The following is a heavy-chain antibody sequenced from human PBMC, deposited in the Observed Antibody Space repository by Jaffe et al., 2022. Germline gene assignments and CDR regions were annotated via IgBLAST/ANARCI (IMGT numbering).Heavy chain of an antibody. CDR1: GYSISSGYY. CDR2: IYHSGST. Sequence: QVQLQESGPGLVKPSETLSLTCAVSGYSISSGYYWGWIRQPPGKGLEWIGSIYHSGSTYYNPSLKSRVTISVDTSKNQFSLKLSSVTAADTAVYYCAGQLGEVVGLLDYWGQGTLVTVSS. CDR3: AGQLGEVVGLLDY. V-gene: IGHV4-38-2*01. J-gene: IGHJ4*02. D-gene: IGHD3-22*01.